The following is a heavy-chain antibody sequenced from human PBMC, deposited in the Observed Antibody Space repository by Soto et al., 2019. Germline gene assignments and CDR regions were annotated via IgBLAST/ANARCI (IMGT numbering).Heavy chain of an antibody. D-gene: IGHD3-9*01. Sequence: QVQLQQWGAGPLRPLETLSLTCGVSGGSFSGYYWAWIRQSPGKGLEWIGEINDRGSINYNPSLKSRVSSSVDTSKNHYSLNLRSVTAADTAVYYCAREGHDILTGPPWVWYFDLWGRGTLVTVSS. V-gene: IGHV4-34*01. CDR2: INDRGSI. CDR1: GGSFSGYY. CDR3: AREGHDILTGPPWVWYFDL. J-gene: IGHJ2*01.